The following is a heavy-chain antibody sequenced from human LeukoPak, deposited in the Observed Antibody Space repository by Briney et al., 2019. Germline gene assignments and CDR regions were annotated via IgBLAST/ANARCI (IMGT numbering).Heavy chain of an antibody. Sequence: SGTLSLTCAVSGGSITTTNWWSWVRQPPGKGLEWIGEVHLSGATNYNLSLESRVSMSIDKSKNHLSLEVTSVTATDTAIYYCTRESGAFSPFGFWGQGTLVTVSS. CDR2: VHLSGAT. CDR1: GGSITTTNW. J-gene: IGHJ4*02. D-gene: IGHD1-26*01. CDR3: TRESGAFSPFGF. V-gene: IGHV4-4*02.